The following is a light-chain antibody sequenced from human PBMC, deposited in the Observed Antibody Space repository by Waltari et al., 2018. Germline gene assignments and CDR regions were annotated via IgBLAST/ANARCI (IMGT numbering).Light chain of an antibody. CDR1: QSVLYSPNNKNY. V-gene: IGKV4-1*01. J-gene: IGKJ3*01. Sequence: DTVLTQSPDSLAVSLGERATINGQSSQSVLYSPNNKNYLAWYQHKEGQPPKLLIYWASTRESGVPDRFSGSESGTDFTLTISSLQAEDVAVYYCLQYSTTPRTFGPGTKVEIK. CDR2: WAS. CDR3: LQYSTTPRT.